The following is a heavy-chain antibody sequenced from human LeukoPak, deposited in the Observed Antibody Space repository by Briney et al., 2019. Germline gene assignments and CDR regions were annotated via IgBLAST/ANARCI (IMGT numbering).Heavy chain of an antibody. CDR3: ARDSGSYYREIDY. Sequence: SETLSLTCAVYGGSFSGYYWSWIRQPPGKGLEWIGRIYTSGSTNYNPSLKSRVTISVDTSKNQFSLKLSSVTAADTAVYYCARDSGSYYREIDYWGQGTLVTVSS. D-gene: IGHD1-26*01. CDR2: IYTSGST. CDR1: GGSFSGYY. J-gene: IGHJ4*02. V-gene: IGHV4-59*10.